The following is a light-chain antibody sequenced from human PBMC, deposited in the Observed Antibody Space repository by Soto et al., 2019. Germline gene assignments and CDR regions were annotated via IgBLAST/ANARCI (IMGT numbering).Light chain of an antibody. CDR2: DVN. Sequence: QSALTQPRSVSGSPGQSVTISCTGTSSDVGGYNYISWYQQHPGKAPKLMIYDVNKRPSGVPDRFSGSKSGNTASLTISWLQAEDEADYYCCSYADSYTWVFGGGTKLTVL. V-gene: IGLV2-11*01. CDR1: SSDVGGYNY. J-gene: IGLJ3*02. CDR3: CSYADSYTWV.